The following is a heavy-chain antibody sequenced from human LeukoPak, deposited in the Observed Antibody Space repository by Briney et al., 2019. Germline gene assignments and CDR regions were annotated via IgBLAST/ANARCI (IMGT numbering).Heavy chain of an antibody. J-gene: IGHJ4*02. CDR1: GYTFTGYY. V-gene: IGHV1-2*06. CDR3: ARETGHGYNWMGY. CDR2: INPNSGGT. D-gene: IGHD5-24*01. Sequence: ASVKVSCKASGYTFTGYYMHWVRQAPGQGLEWMGRINPNSGGTNYAQKFQGRVTMTRDTSISTAYMELSRLRSDDTAVYYCARETGHGYNWMGYWGQGTLVTVSS.